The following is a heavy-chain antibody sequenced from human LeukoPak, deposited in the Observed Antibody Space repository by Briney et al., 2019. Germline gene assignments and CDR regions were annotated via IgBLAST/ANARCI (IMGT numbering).Heavy chain of an antibody. V-gene: IGHV1-2*02. J-gene: IGHJ5*02. Sequence: AASVKVSCKASGYTFTGYYMHWVRQAPGQGLERMGWINPNSGGTNYAQNLQGRVTMTTDTSTSTAYMELKSLRSDDTAVYYCARGGHRRYYYTSGSAFDPWGQGTLVTVSS. CDR1: GYTFTGYY. CDR2: INPNSGGT. CDR3: ARGGHRRYYYTSGSAFDP. D-gene: IGHD3-10*01.